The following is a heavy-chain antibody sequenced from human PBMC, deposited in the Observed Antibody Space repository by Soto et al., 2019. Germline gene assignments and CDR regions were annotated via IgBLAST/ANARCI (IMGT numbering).Heavy chain of an antibody. J-gene: IGHJ3*01. Sequence: AGGSLRLSCAASEFTFRSYWMHWVRQSPGKGLVWVSRISGDGSSTNYADSVKGRFTIPRDNAKNTVYLQIDSLRAEDTAVYYCARSLPGTYGAFDLWGQGTMVTVSS. CDR2: ISGDGSST. CDR1: EFTFRSYW. V-gene: IGHV3-74*01. CDR3: ARSLPGTYGAFDL. D-gene: IGHD1-7*01.